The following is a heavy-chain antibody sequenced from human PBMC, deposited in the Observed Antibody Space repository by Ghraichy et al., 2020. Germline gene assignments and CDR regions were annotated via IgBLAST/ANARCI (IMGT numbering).Heavy chain of an antibody. CDR1: VGSFSGYY. D-gene: IGHD5-18*01. J-gene: IGHJ3*02. CDR2: INPTRTT. CDR3: ARRRQTWSAAEGDAFDI. V-gene: IGHV4-34*01. Sequence: GSLRLSCAVYVGSFSGYYWSWIRQPPGKGLEWIGEINPTRTTNNNPSLKSRLTLLVDPSKNQFSLQLKSVTAADTAVYYCARRRQTWSAAEGDAFDIWGHGTMVTVSS.